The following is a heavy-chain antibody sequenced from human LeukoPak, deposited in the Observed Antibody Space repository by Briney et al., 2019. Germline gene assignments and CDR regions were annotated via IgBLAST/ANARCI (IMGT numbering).Heavy chain of an antibody. D-gene: IGHD5-18*01. CDR3: ARGRGYNAFDF. Sequence: PSETLSLTCAVYGGSFSGYYWSWLRQPPGKGLEWIGEINHSGSTNYKPSLKSRVTISVDTSKNQFSLKLSSVTAADTAVYYCARGRGYNAFDFWGQGTMVTVSA. J-gene: IGHJ3*01. CDR2: INHSGST. V-gene: IGHV4-34*01. CDR1: GGSFSGYY.